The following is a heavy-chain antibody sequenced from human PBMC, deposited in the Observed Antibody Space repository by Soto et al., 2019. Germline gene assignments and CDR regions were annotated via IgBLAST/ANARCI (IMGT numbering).Heavy chain of an antibody. V-gene: IGHV4-59*12. CDR3: ARGQFNILTGYYIDY. J-gene: IGHJ4*02. CDR1: DGSIGGYG. D-gene: IGHD3-9*01. CDR2: IYYSGNT. Sequence: SEMLCVTCTVADGSIGGYGGSWIRQPPGEGLEWIGSIYYSGNTNYNPSLKSRVTISADTSKNEFSLRLRSVTTADTAVYYCARGQFNILTGYYIDYWGQGTLVTVSS.